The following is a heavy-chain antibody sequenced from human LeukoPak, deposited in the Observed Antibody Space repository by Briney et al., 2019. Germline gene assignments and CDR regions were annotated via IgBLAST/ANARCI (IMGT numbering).Heavy chain of an antibody. D-gene: IGHD6-13*01. Sequence: WASVKVSCKASGGTFSSYAISWVRQAPGQGLEWMGRIIPILGIANYAQKFQGRVTITADKSTSTAYMELSSLRSEDTAVYYCAREQLTGYSSSWYDYWGQGTLVTASS. CDR2: IIPILGIA. J-gene: IGHJ4*02. CDR1: GGTFSSYA. CDR3: AREQLTGYSSSWYDY. V-gene: IGHV1-69*04.